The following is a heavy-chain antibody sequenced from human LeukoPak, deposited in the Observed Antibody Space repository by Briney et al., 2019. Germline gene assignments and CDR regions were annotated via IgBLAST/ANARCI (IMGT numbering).Heavy chain of an antibody. J-gene: IGHJ4*02. Sequence: GGSLRLSCAASGFTFSSYSMNWVRQAPGKGLEWVSYISSGSSTIYYADSVKGRFTISRDNAKNSLYLQMNSLRDEDTAVYYCARDRGYGDLSYYFDYWGQGTLVTVSS. CDR1: GFTFSSYS. D-gene: IGHD4-17*01. CDR2: ISSGSSTI. CDR3: ARDRGYGDLSYYFDY. V-gene: IGHV3-48*02.